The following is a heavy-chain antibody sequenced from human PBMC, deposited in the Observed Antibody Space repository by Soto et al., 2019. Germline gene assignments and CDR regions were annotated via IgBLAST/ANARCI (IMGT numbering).Heavy chain of an antibody. D-gene: IGHD1-26*01. V-gene: IGHV4-59*01. CDR1: GGSMSDYD. CDR2: IYSSGST. CDR3: ARVSGSYYHVYYFDY. Sequence: PSETLSLTCTVSGGSMSDYDWSWVRQPPGKGLEWIGYIYSSGSTDYNPSLKSRVTISLDRSKNQFSLNLSSMTAADTAVYYCARVSGSYYHVYYFDYWGQGTLVTVSS. J-gene: IGHJ4*02.